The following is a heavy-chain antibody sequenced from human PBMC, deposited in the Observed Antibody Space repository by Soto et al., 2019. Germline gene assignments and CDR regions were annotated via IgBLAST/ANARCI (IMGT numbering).Heavy chain of an antibody. CDR1: GFTFSSYG. D-gene: IGHD2-2*01. CDR3: ARYCSSTSCYPYYGMDV. Sequence: HPGGSLRLSCAASGFTFSSYGMHWVRQAPDKGLEWVALISYDGSNQYYADSVKGRFTISRDNSKNTLFLQMNSLRADDTAVYYCARYCSSTSCYPYYGMDVWGQGTTVTVSS. V-gene: IGHV3-30*03. CDR2: ISYDGSNQ. J-gene: IGHJ6*02.